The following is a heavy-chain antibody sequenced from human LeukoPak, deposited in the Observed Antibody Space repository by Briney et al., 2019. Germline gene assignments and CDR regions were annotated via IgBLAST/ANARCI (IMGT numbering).Heavy chain of an antibody. J-gene: IGHJ4*02. V-gene: IGHV1-2*02. CDR1: GYTFTGHY. Sequence: ASVKVSCKVSGYTFTGHYIHWVRQAPGQGLEWMGWINPNSGGANLAQSFQGRVTMTSDTSINTVFLQLNTLTSDDTAVYYCARETPSQYSSSTHDKYYFDYWGQGTLVTVSS. D-gene: IGHD6-6*01. CDR3: ARETPSQYSSSTHDKYYFDY. CDR2: INPNSGGA.